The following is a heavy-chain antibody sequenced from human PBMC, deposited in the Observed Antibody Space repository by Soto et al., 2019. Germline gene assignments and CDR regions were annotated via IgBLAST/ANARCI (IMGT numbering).Heavy chain of an antibody. Sequence: QVQLVESGGGVVQPGRSLRLSCAASGFTCSSYAMHWVRQAPGKGLEWVAVISYDGSNKYYADSVKGRFTISRDNSKNTLYLQMNSLRAEDTAVYYCARDGGRSGYDYWGQGTLVTVSS. V-gene: IGHV3-30-3*01. D-gene: IGHD3-16*01. J-gene: IGHJ4*02. CDR3: ARDGGRSGYDY. CDR1: GFTCSSYA. CDR2: ISYDGSNK.